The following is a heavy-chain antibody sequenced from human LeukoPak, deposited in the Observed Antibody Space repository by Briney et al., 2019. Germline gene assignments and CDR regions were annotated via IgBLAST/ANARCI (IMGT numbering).Heavy chain of an antibody. Sequence: GGSLRLSCAASGFTFSRYWKTWVRQAPGKGVEGVANIKQDGSEKYYVDSVKGRFTISRDSAKNSLYLQMNSLRAEDTAVYYCARDRCTSTSCFFDYWGQGTLVTVSS. CDR2: IKQDGSEK. J-gene: IGHJ4*02. CDR1: GFTFSRYW. V-gene: IGHV3-7*01. D-gene: IGHD2-2*01. CDR3: ARDRCTSTSCFFDY.